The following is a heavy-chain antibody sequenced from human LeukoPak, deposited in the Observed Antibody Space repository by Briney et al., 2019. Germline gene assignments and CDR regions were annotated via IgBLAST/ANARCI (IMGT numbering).Heavy chain of an antibody. Sequence: SETLSLTCTVSGDSITNYYWNWIRQPPGKRLEWIGYIYNSGSTKYNPSLESRVTMSVDSSKNQISLKLNSMTAADTAVYYCAREYGGRGRWFDPWGQGTLVTVSS. CDR1: GDSITNYY. D-gene: IGHD4-23*01. CDR3: AREYGGRGRWFDP. V-gene: IGHV4-59*01. CDR2: IYNSGST. J-gene: IGHJ5*02.